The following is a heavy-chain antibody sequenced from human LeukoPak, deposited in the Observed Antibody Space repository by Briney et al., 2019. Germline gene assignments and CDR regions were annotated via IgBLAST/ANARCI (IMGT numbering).Heavy chain of an antibody. J-gene: IGHJ6*03. V-gene: IGHV4-59*07. D-gene: IGHD3-22*01. CDR2: ISYSGTT. CDR3: ARHTYYYDSSGLYYYYYMDV. Sequence: SDTLSLTCTVSCDPISNYYWSWIRQPPGKGLEWIGYISYSGTTNYNPSLKSRVTISRDTSKNQFSLKLSSVTAADSAVYFCARHTYYYDSSGLYYYYYMDVWGKGTTVTVSS. CDR1: CDPISNYY.